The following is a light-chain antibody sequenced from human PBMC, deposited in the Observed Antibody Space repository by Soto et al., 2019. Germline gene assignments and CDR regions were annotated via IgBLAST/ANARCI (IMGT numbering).Light chain of an antibody. Sequence: DIQITQSPSSMSASVGDRVTITCRASQGISNYLAWYQQKPGKAPKFLIYDASNLESGVPSRFSGSGSGTEFTLTISSLQPDDFATYYCQQYSSYWTFGQGTKV. CDR3: QQYSSYWT. V-gene: IGKV1-16*01. J-gene: IGKJ1*01. CDR2: DAS. CDR1: QGISNY.